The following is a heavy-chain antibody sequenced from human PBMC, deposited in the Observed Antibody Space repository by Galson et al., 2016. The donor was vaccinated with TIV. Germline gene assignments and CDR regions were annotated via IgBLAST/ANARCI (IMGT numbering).Heavy chain of an antibody. D-gene: IGHD4/OR15-4a*01. Sequence: SVKVSCKASGYTFTGYYMHWVRQAPGQGLEWMGWINPNSGGTNYAQKFQGRVAMTRDTSISTAYMELSSLRSDDTAVYYCARDGPNWNYYYYYIDVRGKGTTVTVSS. CDR1: GYTFTGYY. V-gene: IGHV1-2*02. J-gene: IGHJ6*03. CDR3: ARDGPNWNYYYYYIDV. CDR2: INPNSGGT.